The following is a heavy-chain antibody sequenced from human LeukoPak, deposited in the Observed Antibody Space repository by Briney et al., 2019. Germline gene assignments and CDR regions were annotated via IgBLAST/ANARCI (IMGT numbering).Heavy chain of an antibody. Sequence: PGGSLRLSCAASGFTFSSYSMNWVRQAPGKGLEWVSYISSSSSTIYYADSVKGRFTISRDNAKKSLYLQINSLRAEDMATYYCTRDNSGWFGHYFESWGQGTLVTVSS. CDR2: ISSSSSTI. D-gene: IGHD6-19*01. V-gene: IGHV3-48*04. CDR3: TRDNSGWFGHYFES. CDR1: GFTFSSYS. J-gene: IGHJ4*02.